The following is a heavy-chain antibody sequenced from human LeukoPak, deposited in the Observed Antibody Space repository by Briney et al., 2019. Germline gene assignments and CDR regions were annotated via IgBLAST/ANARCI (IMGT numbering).Heavy chain of an antibody. Sequence: GGSLRLSCAASGXTLSSYAMSWVRQAPGKGLEWVSAISTGGDSTYYADSVKGRFTISRDNSKNTLYVQMNSLRAEDTALYYCAKIRGSYLDYWGQGTLVTVSS. V-gene: IGHV3-23*01. J-gene: IGHJ4*02. D-gene: IGHD1-26*01. CDR1: GXTLSSYA. CDR3: AKIRGSYLDY. CDR2: ISTGGDST.